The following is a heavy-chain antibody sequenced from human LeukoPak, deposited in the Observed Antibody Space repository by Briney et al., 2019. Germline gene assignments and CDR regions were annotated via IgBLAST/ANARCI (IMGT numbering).Heavy chain of an antibody. V-gene: IGHV7-4-1*02. D-gene: IGHD2-15*01. CDR1: GYSFTRYG. CDR3: TRDVEPGGTFDS. J-gene: IGHJ4*02. CDR2: INTRTGDP. Sequence: ASVKISCKTSGYSFTRYGINWLRKAPGQRFEWLGWINTRTGDPSYAPAYMGRLLFSLDISVSTAYLQISSLKSEDSAVYYCTRDVEPGGTFDSWGQGTLVTISS.